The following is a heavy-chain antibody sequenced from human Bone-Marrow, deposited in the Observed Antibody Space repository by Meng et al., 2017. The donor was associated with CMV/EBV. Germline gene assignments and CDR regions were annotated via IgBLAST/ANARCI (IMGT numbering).Heavy chain of an antibody. J-gene: IGHJ4*02. D-gene: IGHD1-20*01. Sequence: GGSLRLSCAASGFTFSSYEMNWVRQAPGKGLEWVSYISSSGSTIYYADSVKGRFTISRDNAKNSLYLQMNSLRAEDTAVYYCVQPITGTPHWGQGTLVNGAS. CDR2: ISSSGSTI. CDR3: VQPITGTPH. CDR1: GFTFSSYE. V-gene: IGHV3-48*03.